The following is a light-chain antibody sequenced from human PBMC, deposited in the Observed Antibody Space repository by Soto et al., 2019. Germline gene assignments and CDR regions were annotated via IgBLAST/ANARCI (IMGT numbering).Light chain of an antibody. V-gene: IGLV2-14*01. CDR2: EVS. Sequence: QSVLTQPASVSGSPGQSITMSCSGTSSDVGGYNYVSWYQQHPGKVPKLIIYEVSNRPSGVSNRFSGSKSGNTASLTISGLQAEVEADYYCSSYTSSSIYVFGAGAKVTV. CDR3: SSYTSSSIYV. CDR1: SSDVGGYNY. J-gene: IGLJ1*01.